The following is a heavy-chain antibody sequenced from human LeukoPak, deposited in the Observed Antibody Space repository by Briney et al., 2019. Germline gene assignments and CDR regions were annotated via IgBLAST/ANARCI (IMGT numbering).Heavy chain of an antibody. J-gene: IGHJ4*02. CDR2: IISDGSST. D-gene: IGHD6-13*01. V-gene: IGHV3-74*01. CDR1: GFTFSSYW. CDR3: ATIGSSSWLPFDY. Sequence: PGGSLRLSCAASGFTFSSYWMHWVRHAPGKGLVWVSRIISDGSSTSYADSVKGRFTISRDNAKNTLYLQMNSLRAEDTAVYYCATIGSSSWLPFDYWGQGTLVTVSS.